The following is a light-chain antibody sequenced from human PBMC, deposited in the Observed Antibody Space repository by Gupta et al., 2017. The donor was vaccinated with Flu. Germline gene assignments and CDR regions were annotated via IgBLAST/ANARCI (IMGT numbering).Light chain of an antibody. CDR2: DAS. J-gene: IGKJ1*01. V-gene: IGKV3-15*01. CDR1: QSVRNN. CDR3: QQYSNWPPWT. Sequence: EIVMTQSPATLSVSPGERATLSCRASQSVRNNLAWYQQKVGQAPRLLIYDASTRATGIPARFSATGSGTEFTLTISSRQSEDFAVYYCQQYSNWPPWTFGQGTRVEIK.